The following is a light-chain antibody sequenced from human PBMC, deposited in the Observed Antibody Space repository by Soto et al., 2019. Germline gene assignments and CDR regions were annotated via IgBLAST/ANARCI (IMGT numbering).Light chain of an antibody. J-gene: IGKJ1*01. V-gene: IGKV3-15*01. CDR3: QQDDNWPPLT. CDR2: NAS. Sequence: EVLMTQSPATLSVSPGERATLSCRASQTVRKNLAWYRQKPGQAPRLLIYNASTRAAGVPPRFSGSGSVTEFTLTINDVQSEDFAVYYCQQDDNWPPLTFGQGTRVEIK. CDR1: QTVRKN.